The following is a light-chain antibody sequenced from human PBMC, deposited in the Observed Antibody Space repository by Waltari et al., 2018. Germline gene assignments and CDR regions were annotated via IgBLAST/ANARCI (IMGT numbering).Light chain of an antibody. CDR3: SSYTSGTTSLV. Sequence: QSALAQPASLSGSPGQSITISCTGSISDIGVYNFVSWYQHSPGKAPKLIIYDVTKRPSGLSDRVSGPKSGNTASLTISGLQAEDEADYYCSSYTSGTTSLVFGTGTKVTVL. J-gene: IGLJ1*01. V-gene: IGLV2-14*01. CDR2: DVT. CDR1: ISDIGVYNF.